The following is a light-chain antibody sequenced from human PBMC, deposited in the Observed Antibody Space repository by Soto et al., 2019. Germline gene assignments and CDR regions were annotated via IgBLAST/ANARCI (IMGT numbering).Light chain of an antibody. CDR2: DAS. CDR3: QQRSNWYRT. V-gene: IGKV3-11*01. Sequence: EILLTQSPATLSLSPGERATLSCRASQSVGSYLAWYQHKRGQTPRLLIYDASNRATGIPARFSGSGSGTDFTLTISSLEPEDFAVYYCQQRSNWYRTFGQGTKVEIK. CDR1: QSVGSY. J-gene: IGKJ2*02.